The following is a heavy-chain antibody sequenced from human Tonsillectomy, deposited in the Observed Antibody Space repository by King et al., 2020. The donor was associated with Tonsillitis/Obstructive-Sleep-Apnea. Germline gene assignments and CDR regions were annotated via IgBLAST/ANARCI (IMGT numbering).Heavy chain of an antibody. V-gene: IGHV3-23*04. CDR1: GLTFSTYA. D-gene: IGHD6-6*01. CDR2: IGGSGGST. CDR3: AIEGLGYYYMDV. J-gene: IGHJ6*03. Sequence: VQLVESGGGLVQPGGSLRLSCAASGLTFSTYAMNGVRQAPGKGLEWVSSIGGSGGSTYYAISVKGRFTISRDNSKNTLYLQMNSLRVEDTAVYYCAIEGLGYYYMDVWGKGTTVTVSS.